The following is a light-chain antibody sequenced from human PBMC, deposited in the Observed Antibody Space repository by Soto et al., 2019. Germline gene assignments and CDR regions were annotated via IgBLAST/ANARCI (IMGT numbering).Light chain of an antibody. V-gene: IGKV1-17*01. CDR1: QGIRND. CDR2: AAS. J-gene: IGKJ1*01. CDR3: LQHNSYPWT. Sequence: DIQMTESPSSLPASVGDRVTITCRASQGIRNDLGWFQQRPGKAPKGMIHAASSLEGGVPSRVRGSGSGTEFTLTISSLKPDDFETYYCLQHNSYPWTFGQGTKVDIK.